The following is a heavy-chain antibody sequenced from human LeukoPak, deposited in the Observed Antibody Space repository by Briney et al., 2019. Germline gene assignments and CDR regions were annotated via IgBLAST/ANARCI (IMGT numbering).Heavy chain of an antibody. V-gene: IGHV1-2*06. Sequence: ASVKVSCKASGYTFTGYYMHWVRQAPGQGLEWMGRINPNSGGTNYAQKFRGRVTMTRDMSISTAYMELSRLRSDDTAVYYCARAIHCTNGVCFSFDYWGQGTLVTVSS. CDR2: INPNSGGT. J-gene: IGHJ4*02. CDR1: GYTFTGYY. CDR3: ARAIHCTNGVCFSFDY. D-gene: IGHD2-8*01.